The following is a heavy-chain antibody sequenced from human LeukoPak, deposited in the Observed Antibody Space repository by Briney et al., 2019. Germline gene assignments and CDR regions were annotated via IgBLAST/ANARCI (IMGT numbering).Heavy chain of an antibody. CDR3: ARAGGDTAIVFDAFDI. Sequence: GGPLRLSCAASGFTFSSYEMNWVRQAPGKGLEWVSYITSGGNTRYYADSVKGRFTISRDNAKNSLYLQMNSLRADDTAVYCARAGGDTAIVFDAFDIWGQGTVVTVSS. V-gene: IGHV3-48*03. CDR1: GFTFSSYE. J-gene: IGHJ3*02. CDR2: ITSGGNTR. D-gene: IGHD5-18*01.